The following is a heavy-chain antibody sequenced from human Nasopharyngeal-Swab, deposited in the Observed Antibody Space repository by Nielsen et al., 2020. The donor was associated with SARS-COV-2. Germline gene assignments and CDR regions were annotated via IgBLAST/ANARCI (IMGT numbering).Heavy chain of an antibody. CDR1: GSTFRTYW. Sequence: GESLKISCAASGSTFRTYWMHWVRQAPGKGLEWISEIHGGGRNTNYADSVEGRFTISRDNAKSTLYLQMNSLRVEDTAVYYCVRDNYGVDYWGQGTLVTVSS. D-gene: IGHD3-10*01. J-gene: IGHJ4*02. CDR3: VRDNYGVDY. V-gene: IGHV3-74*01. CDR2: IHGGGRNT.